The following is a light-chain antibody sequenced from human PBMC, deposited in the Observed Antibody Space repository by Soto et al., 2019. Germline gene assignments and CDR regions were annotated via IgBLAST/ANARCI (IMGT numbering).Light chain of an antibody. Sequence: ILLTQYPATLSGSPGDRATLSCRAAETISTNLAWFQRKPGQPPRLLIYGSSTRATGVPDRLSGSGSGKEFTLIISSLQSEDVALYYCQQYSNWPHAITFGQGTRLEIK. CDR3: QQYSNWPHAIT. J-gene: IGKJ5*01. CDR1: ETISTN. V-gene: IGKV3-15*01. CDR2: GSS.